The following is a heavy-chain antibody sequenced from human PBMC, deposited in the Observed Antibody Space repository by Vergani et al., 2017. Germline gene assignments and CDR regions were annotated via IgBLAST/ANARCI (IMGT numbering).Heavy chain of an antibody. V-gene: IGHV4-34*01. CDR2: INHSGST. CDR3: ARDLDGYNDY. D-gene: IGHD5-24*01. J-gene: IGHJ4*02. Sequence: QVQLQQWGAGLLKPSETLSLTCAVYGGSFSGYYWSWIRQPPGKGLEWIGEINHSGSTNYNPSLKSRVTISVDTSKNQFSLKLSSVTAADTAVYYCARDLDGYNDYWGQGTLVTVSS. CDR1: GGSFSGYY.